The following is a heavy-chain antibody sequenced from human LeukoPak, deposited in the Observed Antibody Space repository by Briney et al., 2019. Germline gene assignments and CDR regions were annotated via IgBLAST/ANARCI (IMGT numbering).Heavy chain of an antibody. Sequence: PGGSLRLSCAASGFTFSSYGMHWVRQAPGKGLEYVSAISSNGGSTYYANSVKGRFTISRDNSKNTLYLQMGSLRAEDMAVYYCARSDETIYYYYGMDVWGQGTTVTVSS. CDR2: ISSNGGST. V-gene: IGHV3-64*01. J-gene: IGHJ6*02. CDR1: GFTFSSYG. D-gene: IGHD4/OR15-4a*01. CDR3: ARSDETIYYYYGMDV.